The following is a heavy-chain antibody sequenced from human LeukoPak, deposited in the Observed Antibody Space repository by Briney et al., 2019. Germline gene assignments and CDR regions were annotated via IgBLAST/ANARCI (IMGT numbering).Heavy chain of an antibody. D-gene: IGHD2-15*01. J-gene: IGHJ6*04. CDR1: GYTFTSYG. Sequence: ASVKVSCKASGYTFTSYGISWVRQAPGQGLEWMGWISAYNGNTNYAQKLQGRVTMTTDTSTSTAYMELRSLRSDDTAVYYCARGLRHCSGGSCSSMDVWGKGTTVTVSS. V-gene: IGHV1-18*01. CDR3: ARGLRHCSGGSCSSMDV. CDR2: ISAYNGNT.